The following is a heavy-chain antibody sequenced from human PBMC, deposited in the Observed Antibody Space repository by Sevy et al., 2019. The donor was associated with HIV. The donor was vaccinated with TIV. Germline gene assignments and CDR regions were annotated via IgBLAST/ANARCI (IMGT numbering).Heavy chain of an antibody. CDR3: GREGVIYDDDGRDFDDAFDI. V-gene: IGHV3-7*01. D-gene: IGHD2-21*01. CDR1: AFSLSNYY. CDR2: IKQGGNEQ. J-gene: IGHJ3*02. Sequence: GGSLRLSCAASAFSLSNYYMTWVRQAPGKGLEWVANIKQGGNEQFYLESVKGRFTISRDDSKNSVYLQMTSLRAEDTAVYYCGREGVIYDDDGRDFDDAFDIWGHGTMVTVSS.